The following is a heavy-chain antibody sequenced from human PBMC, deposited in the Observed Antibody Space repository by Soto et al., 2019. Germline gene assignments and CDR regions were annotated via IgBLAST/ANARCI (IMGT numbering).Heavy chain of an antibody. J-gene: IGHJ6*02. CDR1: GYTFTSYA. CDR2: INAGNGNT. V-gene: IGHV1-3*01. Sequence: GASVKVSCKASGYTFTSYAMHWVRQAPGQRGEWMGWINAGNGNTKYTQKFQGRVTITRDTSASTASMELSSLRSKATAVSYCASDRWFGEFYYYYYGMDVWGQGTTVTVSS. D-gene: IGHD3-10*01. CDR3: ASDRWFGEFYYYYYGMDV.